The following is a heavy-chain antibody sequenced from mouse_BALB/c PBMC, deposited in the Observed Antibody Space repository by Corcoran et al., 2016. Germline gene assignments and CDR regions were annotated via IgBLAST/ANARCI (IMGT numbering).Heavy chain of an antibody. CDR3: ARIAGYYWYFDV. J-gene: IGHJ1*01. D-gene: IGHD4-1*01. Sequence: QVTLKESGPGILQPSQTISLTCSFSGFSLSTSGMSVGWIRQHSGKGLEWLEHIWWNDDKYYKPAMKSRLTISKDTSNNQLFIKIDRVVTAATATSYCARIAGYYWYFDVWGAGTPVTVSS. CDR2: IWWNDDK. CDR1: GFSLSTSGMS. V-gene: IGHV8-8*01.